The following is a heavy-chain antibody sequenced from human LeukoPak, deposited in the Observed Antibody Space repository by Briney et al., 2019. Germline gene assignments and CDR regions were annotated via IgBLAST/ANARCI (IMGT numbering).Heavy chain of an antibody. Sequence: GGSLRLSCVASGFTFSSHSMNWIRQAPGQGLEWVSSISSSSSYKYYTDSVKGRFTISRDNAKNSLYLQMNSLRAEDTAVYYCARSAAGTYYWGQGTLVTVSS. CDR1: GFTFSSHS. J-gene: IGHJ4*02. CDR3: ARSAAGTYY. CDR2: ISSSSSYK. V-gene: IGHV3-21*01. D-gene: IGHD1-1*01.